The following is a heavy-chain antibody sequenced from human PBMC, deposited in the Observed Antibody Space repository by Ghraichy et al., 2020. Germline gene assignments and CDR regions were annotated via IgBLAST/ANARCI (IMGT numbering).Heavy chain of an antibody. J-gene: IGHJ4*02. CDR2: ISWDGGST. V-gene: IGHV3-43D*03. Sequence: GGSLRLSCAASGFTFDDYAMHWVRQAPGKGPEWVSLISWDGGSTYYADSVKGRFTISRDNSKNSLYLQMNSLRAEDTALYYCAKDTGEGSGSGSYWIDYWGQGTLVTVSS. CDR3: AKDTGEGSGSGSYWIDY. CDR1: GFTFDDYA. D-gene: IGHD3-10*01.